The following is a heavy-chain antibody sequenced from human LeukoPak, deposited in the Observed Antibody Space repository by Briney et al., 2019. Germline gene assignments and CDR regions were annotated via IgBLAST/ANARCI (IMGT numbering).Heavy chain of an antibody. D-gene: IGHD3-22*01. V-gene: IGHV3-30*02. Sequence: GGSLRLSGAASGFTFSSYGMHWVRQAPGKGLEWVAFIRYDGSNKYYADSVRGRFTISRDNSKNTLYLQMNSLRAEDTAVYYCAKDGNYYDSSGYGDYWGQGTLVTVSS. CDR3: AKDGNYYDSSGYGDY. CDR2: IRYDGSNK. J-gene: IGHJ4*02. CDR1: GFTFSSYG.